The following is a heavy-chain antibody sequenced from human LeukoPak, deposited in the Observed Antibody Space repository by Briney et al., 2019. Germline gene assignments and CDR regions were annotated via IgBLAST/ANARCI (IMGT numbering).Heavy chain of an antibody. V-gene: IGHV1-2*02. CDR3: TRDGGQHLGVLNY. D-gene: IGHD2-2*01. J-gene: IGHJ4*02. CDR2: INPNGGGT. CDR1: GYTFSGYY. Sequence: GASVKISCKTSGYTFSGYYIHWVRQAPGQGLEWMGWINPNGGGTNYPQKFQGRVTMTRDTSIGTAYMEVTRLRSDDTAVYYCTRDGGQHLGVLNYWGQGTQVIVSS.